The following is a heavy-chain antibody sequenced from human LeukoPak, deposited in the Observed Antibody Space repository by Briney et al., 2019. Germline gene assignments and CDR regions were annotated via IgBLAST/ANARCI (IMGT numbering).Heavy chain of an antibody. J-gene: IGHJ3*01. CDR2: IYTSGST. Sequence: SETLSLTCTVSGGSIISYYWSWIRQPAGKGLEWIGRIYTSGSTSYNPSLKSRVTMSVDTSKNQFSLKLSSVTAADTAVYYCARGLPGRDAFDVWGQGTVVTVSS. V-gene: IGHV4-4*07. D-gene: IGHD3-16*01. CDR3: ARGLPGRDAFDV. CDR1: GGSIISYY.